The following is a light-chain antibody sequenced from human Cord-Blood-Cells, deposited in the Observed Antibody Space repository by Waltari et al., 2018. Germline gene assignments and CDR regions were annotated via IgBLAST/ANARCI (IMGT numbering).Light chain of an antibody. V-gene: IGKV3-20*01. Sequence: EIVLTQSPGTLSLSPAERATLPCRASQSVRSRYLAWYQQKPGQAPRLLIYGASRRATGIPDRFSGSGSGTDFTLTISRLEPEDFAVYYCQQYGSSPRTFGQGTKVEIK. CDR3: QQYGSSPRT. CDR1: QSVRSRY. CDR2: GAS. J-gene: IGKJ1*01.